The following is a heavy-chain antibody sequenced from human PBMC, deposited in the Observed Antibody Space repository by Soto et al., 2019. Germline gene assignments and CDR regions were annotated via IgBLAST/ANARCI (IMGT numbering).Heavy chain of an antibody. Sequence: GGSLRLSCAASGFTFSSYAMSWVRQAPGKGLEWVSAISGSGGSTYYADSVKGRFTISRDNSKNTLYLQMNSLRAEDTAVYYCAKALYSSGWYVSYYFDYWGQGTLVTVSS. CDR1: GFTFSSYA. J-gene: IGHJ4*02. CDR3: AKALYSSGWYVSYYFDY. CDR2: ISGSGGST. V-gene: IGHV3-23*01. D-gene: IGHD6-19*01.